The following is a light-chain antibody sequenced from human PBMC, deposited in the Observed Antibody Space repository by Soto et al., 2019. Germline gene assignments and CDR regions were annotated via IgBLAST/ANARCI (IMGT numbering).Light chain of an antibody. V-gene: IGKV2-28*01. CDR1: QSLLHSNGYNY. CDR2: LGS. Sequence: DIVMTQSPLSLPVTPGEPASISCTSSQSLLHSNGYNYLDLYLQKPGQSPQLLIDLGSSRASGVSHRFSGSQSGTDFTLKISRVEAEDAGVYYCMQPLRTPGYPFGQGNKLEIK. CDR3: MQPLRTPGYP. J-gene: IGKJ2*01.